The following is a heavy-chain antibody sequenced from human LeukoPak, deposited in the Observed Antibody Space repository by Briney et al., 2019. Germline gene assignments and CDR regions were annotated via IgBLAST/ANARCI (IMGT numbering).Heavy chain of an antibody. CDR2: IIPILGIA. Sequence: ASVKVTCKASGGTFSSYTISWVRQAPGQGLEWMGRIIPILGIANYAQKFQGRVTITADKSTSTAYMELSSLRSEDTAVYYCARAGHWGSSTSSNYMDVWGKGTTVTVSS. D-gene: IGHD2-2*01. V-gene: IGHV1-69*02. J-gene: IGHJ6*03. CDR3: ARAGHWGSSTSSNYMDV. CDR1: GGTFSSYT.